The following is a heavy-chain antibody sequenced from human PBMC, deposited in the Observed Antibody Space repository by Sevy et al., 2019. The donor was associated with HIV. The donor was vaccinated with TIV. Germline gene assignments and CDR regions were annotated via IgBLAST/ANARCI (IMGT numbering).Heavy chain of an antibody. CDR1: GFTFSSHW. J-gene: IGHJ6*02. D-gene: IGHD3-10*01. CDR3: ARDIPHYYGSGSYGMDV. V-gene: IGHV3-7*01. CDR2: IKQDGSEK. Sequence: GGSLRLSCAASGFTFSSHWMSWVRQAPGKGLEWVANIKQDGSEKYYVDSVKGRFTISRDNAKNSLYLQMNSLRAEDTAVYYCARDIPHYYGSGSYGMDVWGQGTTVTVSS.